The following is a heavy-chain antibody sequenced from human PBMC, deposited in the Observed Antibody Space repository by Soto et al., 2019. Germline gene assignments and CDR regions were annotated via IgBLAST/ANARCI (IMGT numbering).Heavy chain of an antibody. Sequence: ASVKVSCKVSGYTLTELSMHWVRQAPGKGLEGMGGFDPEDGETIYAQKFQGRVTMTEDTSTDTAYMELSSLRSEDTAVYYCATDMITMVRGVIYYYYGMDVWGQGTTVTVSS. CDR2: FDPEDGET. CDR3: ATDMITMVRGVIYYYYGMDV. D-gene: IGHD3-10*01. CDR1: GYTLTELS. V-gene: IGHV1-24*01. J-gene: IGHJ6*02.